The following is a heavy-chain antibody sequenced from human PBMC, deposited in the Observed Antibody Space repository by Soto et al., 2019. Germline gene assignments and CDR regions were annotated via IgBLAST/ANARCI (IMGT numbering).Heavy chain of an antibody. CDR3: VRAYSG. D-gene: IGHD5-12*01. CDR1: GFTFSSYW. CDR2: INSDASST. Sequence: EVQLVESGGGVVQPGGSLRLSCAASGFTFSSYWMHWVRQAPGKGLVWVSRINSDASSTSYADSVKGRFTISRDNAKNTLYLHMNSLGDEDTAVYYCVRAYSGWGQGTLVTVSS. J-gene: IGHJ4*02. V-gene: IGHV3-74*01.